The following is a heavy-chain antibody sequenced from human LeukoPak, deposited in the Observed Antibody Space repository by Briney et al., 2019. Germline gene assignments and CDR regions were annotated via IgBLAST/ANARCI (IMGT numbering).Heavy chain of an antibody. J-gene: IGHJ4*02. CDR2: IIPIFGTA. D-gene: IGHD5-18*01. CDR1: VGTFSSYA. V-gene: IGHV1-69*13. CDR3: AREGTAMDN. Sequence: SVTVSCKASVGTFSSYAISWVRQAPAQGLEWMGGIIPIFGTANYAQKFQGRVTITADASTSTAYMELSSLSSEDTAVYYCAREGTAMDNWGQGTLVNVSS.